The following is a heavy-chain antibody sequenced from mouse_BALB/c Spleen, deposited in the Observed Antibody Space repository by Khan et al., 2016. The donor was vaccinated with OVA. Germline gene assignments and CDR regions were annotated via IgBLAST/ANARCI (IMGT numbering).Heavy chain of an antibody. J-gene: IGHJ3*01. V-gene: IGHV1-69*02. CDR1: GYTFTNYW. CDR2: VYPSDSYT. Sequence: VQLQQSGAELVRPGASVKLSCKASGYTFTNYWINWVKQRPGQGLEWIGNVYPSDSYTNYNQNFKDKASLTVDKSSSTAYIQLSSPTSEDSAVXCCTREGVDASSLAYWGQGTLVTVSA. CDR3: TREGVDASSLAY.